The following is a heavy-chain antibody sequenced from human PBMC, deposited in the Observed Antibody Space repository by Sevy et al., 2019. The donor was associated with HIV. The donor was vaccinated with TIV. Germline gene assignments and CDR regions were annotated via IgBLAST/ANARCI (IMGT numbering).Heavy chain of an antibody. Sequence: QLGGSLRLSCAASGFTFSIYPMHWVRQAPGKGLEWVALISYDGSNKYFADSVRGRFTISRDNSKNTLYVQMNSLRAEDTAVYYCAKAVRGPTEDWYFDLWGRGTLVTVSS. CDR2: ISYDGSNK. CDR1: GFTFSIYP. J-gene: IGHJ2*01. D-gene: IGHD4-17*01. V-gene: IGHV3-30-3*01. CDR3: AKAVRGPTEDWYFDL.